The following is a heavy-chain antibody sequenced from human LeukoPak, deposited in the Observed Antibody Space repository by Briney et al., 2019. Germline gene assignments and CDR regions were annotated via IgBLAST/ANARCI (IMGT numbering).Heavy chain of an antibody. CDR2: INHSGST. D-gene: IGHD2-8*01. CDR1: GGSFSGYH. J-gene: IGHJ4*02. V-gene: IGHV4-34*01. CDR3: ARSVLMVYAIRPYFDY. Sequence: SETLSLTCAVYGGSFSGYHWSWIRQPPGKGLEWIGEINHSGSTNCNPSLKSRVTISVDTSKNQFSLKLSSVTAADTAVYYCARSVLMVYAIRPYFDYWGQGTLVTVSS.